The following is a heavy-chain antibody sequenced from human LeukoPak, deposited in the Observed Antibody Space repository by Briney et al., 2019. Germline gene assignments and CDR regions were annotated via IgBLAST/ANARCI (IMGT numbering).Heavy chain of an antibody. CDR3: ARHNGYCSSTSCYGGFDY. V-gene: IGHV4-39*01. CDR1: GGSISSSSYY. J-gene: IGHJ4*02. CDR2: IYYSGST. Sequence: PSETLSLTCTVSGGSISSSSYYWGRIRQPPGKGLEWIGSIYYSGSTYYNPSPKSRVTISVDTSKNQCSLKLSSVTAADTAVYYCARHNGYCSSTSCYGGFDYWGQGTLVTVSS. D-gene: IGHD2-2*03.